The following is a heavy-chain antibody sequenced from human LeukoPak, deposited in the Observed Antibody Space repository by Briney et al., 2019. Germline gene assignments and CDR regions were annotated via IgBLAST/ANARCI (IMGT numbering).Heavy chain of an antibody. Sequence: SETLSLTCAVSGGSISSTNWWSWVRQPPGKGLEWIGEIYHSGSTNHNPSLKSRVTISADKSKNQFSLKLTYVTAADTAVYYRARDRMGVRAFDYWGQGTLVTVSS. D-gene: IGHD3-10*01. V-gene: IGHV4-4*02. CDR2: IYHSGST. CDR3: ARDRMGVRAFDY. CDR1: GGSISSTNW. J-gene: IGHJ4*02.